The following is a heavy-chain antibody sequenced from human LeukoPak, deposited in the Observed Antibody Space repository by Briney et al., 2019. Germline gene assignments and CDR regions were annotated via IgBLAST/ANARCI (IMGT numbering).Heavy chain of an antibody. CDR2: IYHSGST. Sequence: ASETLSLTCTVSGYSISSGYYWGWIRQPPGKGLEWIGSIYHSGSTYYNPSLKSRVTISVDTSKNQFSLKLSSATAADTAVYYCAREEYSGSLIENYFDYWGQGTLVTVSS. CDR1: GYSISSGYY. CDR3: AREEYSGSLIENYFDY. V-gene: IGHV4-38-2*02. D-gene: IGHD1-26*01. J-gene: IGHJ4*02.